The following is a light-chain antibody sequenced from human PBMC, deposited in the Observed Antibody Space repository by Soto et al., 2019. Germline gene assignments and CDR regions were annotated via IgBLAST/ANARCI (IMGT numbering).Light chain of an antibody. CDR2: EVN. J-gene: IGLJ2*01. CDR3: SSYEGSNNLVL. V-gene: IGLV2-8*01. Sequence: QSVLTQPPSASGSPGHSVTISCTGSSSDVGGYNYVSWYQQHPGKAPKLMIYEVNKRPSGVPNRFSGSKSGNTASLTVSGLQAEDEAEYYCSSYEGSNNLVLFGGGTKLTVL. CDR1: SSDVGGYNY.